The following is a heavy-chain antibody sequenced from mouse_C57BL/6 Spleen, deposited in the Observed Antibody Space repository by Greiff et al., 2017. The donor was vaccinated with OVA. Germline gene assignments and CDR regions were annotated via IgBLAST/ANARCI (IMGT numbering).Heavy chain of an antibody. Sequence: QVQLQQSGAELVKPGASVKISCKASGYAFSSYWMNWVKQRPGKGLEWIGQIYPGDGDTNYNGKFKGKATLTADKSSSTAYMQLSSLTSEDSAVYFCAREDYGSSYEYFDVWGTGTTVTVSS. CDR1: GYAFSSYW. CDR2: IYPGDGDT. V-gene: IGHV1-80*01. J-gene: IGHJ1*03. CDR3: AREDYGSSYEYFDV. D-gene: IGHD1-1*01.